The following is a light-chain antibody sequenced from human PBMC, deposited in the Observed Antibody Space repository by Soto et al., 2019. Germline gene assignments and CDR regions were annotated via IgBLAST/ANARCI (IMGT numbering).Light chain of an antibody. V-gene: IGKV1-33*01. CDR3: QQYDIVHTFYT. CDR2: DAS. Sequence: IQMTQSPSSLSASVGDTVTITCQASQDINTYLNWYQQKPGKAPKLLIYDASNLETGVPSRFSGGGSGTDFTFTIRSFQPEDIATYYCQQYDIVHTFYTFGGGTRIEIK. CDR1: QDINTY. J-gene: IGKJ4*01.